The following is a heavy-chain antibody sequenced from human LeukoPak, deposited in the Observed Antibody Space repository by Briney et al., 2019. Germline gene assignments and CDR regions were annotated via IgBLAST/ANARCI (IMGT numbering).Heavy chain of an antibody. V-gene: IGHV1-2*02. J-gene: IGHJ4*02. CDR1: GYTFTGYY. D-gene: IGHD3-16*01. CDR2: INPNSGDT. Sequence: ASVKVSCKASGYTFTGYYMHWVRQTPGQGLEWMGWINPNSGDTKYAQKFQGRVTMTRDTSISTAYMELSRLRSDDTAVYYCATQRGSYLWGTDFDYWGQGTLVTVSS. CDR3: ATQRGSYLWGTDFDY.